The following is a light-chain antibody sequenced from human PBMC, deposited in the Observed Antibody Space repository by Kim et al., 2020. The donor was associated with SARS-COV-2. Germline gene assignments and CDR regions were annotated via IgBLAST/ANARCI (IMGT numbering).Light chain of an antibody. Sequence: SADVGDRVSIPVRASQSISGYLNWDQQKVGKAPKLLIYAASNLQSGVPSRFSGSGSGTDFTLTISSLQLEDYVTYYCQQSFGTPYTFGQGTKLEI. CDR2: AAS. J-gene: IGKJ2*01. V-gene: IGKV1-39*01. CDR3: QQSFGTPYT. CDR1: QSISGY.